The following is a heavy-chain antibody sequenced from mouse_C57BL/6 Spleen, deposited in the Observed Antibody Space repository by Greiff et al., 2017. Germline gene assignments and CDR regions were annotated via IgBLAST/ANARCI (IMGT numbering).Heavy chain of an antibody. Sequence: EVHLVESGGDLVKPGGSLKLSCAASGFTFSSYGMSWVRQTPDKRLEWVATISSGGSYTYYPDSVKGRFTISRDNAKNTLYLQMSSLKSEDTAMYYCARHNDYGSSYLDYWGQGTTLTVSS. V-gene: IGHV5-6*01. D-gene: IGHD1-1*01. J-gene: IGHJ2*01. CDR1: GFTFSSYG. CDR2: ISSGGSYT. CDR3: ARHNDYGSSYLDY.